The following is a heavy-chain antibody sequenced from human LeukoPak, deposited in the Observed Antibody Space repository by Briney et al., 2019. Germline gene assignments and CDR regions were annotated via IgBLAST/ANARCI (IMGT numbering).Heavy chain of an antibody. CDR3: ARDREMTTATSLGEIDY. CDR1: GFTFSSYS. Sequence: PGGSLRLSCAASGFTFSSYSMNWVRQAPGKGLEWVSSISSSSSYIYYADSVKGRFTISRDNAKNSLYLQMNSLRAEDTAVYYCARDREMTTATSLGEIDYWGQGTLVTVSS. D-gene: IGHD4-17*01. J-gene: IGHJ4*02. CDR2: ISSSSSYI. V-gene: IGHV3-21*01.